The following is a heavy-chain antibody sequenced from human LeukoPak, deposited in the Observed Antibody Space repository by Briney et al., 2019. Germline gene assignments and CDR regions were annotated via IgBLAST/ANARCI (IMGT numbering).Heavy chain of an antibody. J-gene: IGHJ3*02. CDR1: GYTFTGYY. D-gene: IGHD3-22*01. Sequence: ASVKVSCKASGYTFTGYYMHWVRQAPGQGLEWMGWINPNSGGTNYAQKFQGRVTMTTDTSTSTAYMELRSLRSDDTAVYYCARDSNGPFYYDSSGYGLDAFDIWGQGTKVTVSS. CDR2: INPNSGGT. V-gene: IGHV1-2*02. CDR3: ARDSNGPFYYDSSGYGLDAFDI.